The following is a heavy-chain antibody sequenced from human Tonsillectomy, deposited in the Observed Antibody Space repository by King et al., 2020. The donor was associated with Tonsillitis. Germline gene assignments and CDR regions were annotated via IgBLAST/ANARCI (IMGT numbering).Heavy chain of an antibody. Sequence: LQLVQSGGEVKKPGASVKVSCMASGYSFTSYAISWARQAPGQGLEWMGWIGAYNANTNYAQKFQGRVTMTIDTSTSTAHMELRSLRSEDTARYYCSLGYCSGDNCWGDAFDIWGQGTMVTVSS. J-gene: IGHJ3*02. V-gene: IGHV1-18*01. D-gene: IGHD2-15*01. CDR2: IGAYNANT. CDR3: SLGYCSGDNCWGDAFDI. CDR1: GYSFTSYA.